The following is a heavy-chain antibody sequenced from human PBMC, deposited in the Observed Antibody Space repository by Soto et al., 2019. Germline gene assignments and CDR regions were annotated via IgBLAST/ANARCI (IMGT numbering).Heavy chain of an antibody. CDR2: ISGSGGST. J-gene: IGHJ5*02. CDR1: GFPFSSYA. Sequence: GGSLRLSCAASGFPFSSYAMSWVRQAPGKGLEWVSAISGSGGSTYYADSVKGRFTISRDNSKNTLYLQMNSLRAEDTAVYYCAKDLVGTPEFDPWGQGTLVTVSS. CDR3: AKDLVGTPEFDP. V-gene: IGHV3-23*01. D-gene: IGHD1-1*01.